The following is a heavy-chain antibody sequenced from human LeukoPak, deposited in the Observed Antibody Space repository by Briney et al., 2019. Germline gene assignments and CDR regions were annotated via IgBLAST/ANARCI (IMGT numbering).Heavy chain of an antibody. Sequence: GGSLRLSCAASGFTFSSYSMNWVRQAPGKGLEWVSSITSGSSHIYYADSVKGRFTISRDNAKSSLYLQMNSLRAEDTAVYYCARDPYSGSYGADYYYYMGVWGKGTTVTISS. CDR1: GFTFSSYS. CDR3: ARDPYSGSYGADYYYYMGV. D-gene: IGHD1-26*01. J-gene: IGHJ6*03. CDR2: ITSGSSHI. V-gene: IGHV3-21*01.